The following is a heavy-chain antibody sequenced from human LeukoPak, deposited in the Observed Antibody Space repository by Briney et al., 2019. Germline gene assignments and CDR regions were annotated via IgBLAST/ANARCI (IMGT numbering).Heavy chain of an antibody. CDR2: IYLSGST. V-gene: IGHV4-39*07. Sequence: PSETLSLTCTVSGGSISSSSYYWGWIRQPPGKGLEWIGRIYLSGSTNYNPSLKSPVTISLDTSKNQFSLKLISVTAADTAVYYCARGSYSGSISGYWYFDLWGRGTLLTVSS. J-gene: IGHJ2*01. CDR1: GGSISSSSYY. CDR3: ARGSYSGSISGYWYFDL. D-gene: IGHD1-26*01.